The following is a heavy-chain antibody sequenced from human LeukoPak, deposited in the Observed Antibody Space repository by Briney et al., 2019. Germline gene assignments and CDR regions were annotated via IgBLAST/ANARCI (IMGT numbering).Heavy chain of an antibody. V-gene: IGHV3-74*01. Sequence: PGGSLRLSCAASGFTFSRYWMHWVRQAPGKGLVWASRINTDGRTITYADSVKGRFTISRDNAKNTLYLQMNSLRAEDTAEYYCVRSAFLTTEFYFDYWGHGTLVTVSS. CDR3: VRSAFLTTEFYFDY. CDR1: GFTFSRYW. J-gene: IGHJ4*01. CDR2: INTDGRTI. D-gene: IGHD4-11*01.